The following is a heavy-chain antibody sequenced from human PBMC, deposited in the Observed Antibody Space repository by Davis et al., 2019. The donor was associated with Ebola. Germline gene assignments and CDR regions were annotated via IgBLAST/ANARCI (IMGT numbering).Heavy chain of an antibody. V-gene: IGHV3-64*01. CDR1: GFTFSSYA. CDR3: ARGGESLLHYYYYGMDV. Sequence: GGSLRLSCAASGFTFSSYAMHWVRQAPGKGLEYVSAISSNGGSTYYANSVKGRFTISRDNSKNTLYLQMGSLRAEDMAVYYCARGGESLLHYYYYGMDVWGQGTTVTVSS. J-gene: IGHJ6*02. CDR2: ISSNGGST.